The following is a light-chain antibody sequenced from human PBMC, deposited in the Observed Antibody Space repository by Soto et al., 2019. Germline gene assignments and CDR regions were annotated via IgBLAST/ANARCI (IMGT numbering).Light chain of an antibody. CDR1: QGISNY. V-gene: IGKV1-27*01. CDR3: QKYNRAPFT. J-gene: IGKJ3*01. Sequence: DIQMTQSPSSLSPSVGDRVTITCRASQGISNYLAWYQQKPGKVTKLLIYAASTLQSGVPSRFSGSGSGTDFTLTFSSRQPEDVATYCCQKYNRAPFTFGPGTKVDIK. CDR2: AAS.